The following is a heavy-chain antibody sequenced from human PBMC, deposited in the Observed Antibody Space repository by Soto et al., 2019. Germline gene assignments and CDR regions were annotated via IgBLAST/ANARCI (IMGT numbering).Heavy chain of an antibody. CDR2: IWYDGSNK. J-gene: IGHJ4*02. D-gene: IGHD3-10*01. CDR3: AGSGSYRWFDY. CDR1: GLTFNNYG. V-gene: IGHV3-33*01. Sequence: QVQLVESGGGVVQPGRSLRLSCAASGLTFNNYGMHWVRQAPGKGLEWVAIIWYDGSNKYYADSVKGRFTISRDNSKNTLYLQMNSLRAEDTAVYYCAGSGSYRWFDYWGQGTLVTVSS.